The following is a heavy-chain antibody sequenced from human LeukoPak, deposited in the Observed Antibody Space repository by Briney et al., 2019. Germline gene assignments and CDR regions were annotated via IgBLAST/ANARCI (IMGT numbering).Heavy chain of an antibody. Sequence: SETLSLTCFVTGGSISYYYWSWIRQPAGKGLEWIGRLYTSGSTDYNPSLKSRVTMSVDTSKNQFSLKLRSVTAADTAVYYCARGTATTLFDYWGQGTLVTVSS. CDR3: ARGTATTLFDY. CDR1: GGSISYYY. V-gene: IGHV4-4*07. CDR2: LYTSGST. D-gene: IGHD4-11*01. J-gene: IGHJ4*02.